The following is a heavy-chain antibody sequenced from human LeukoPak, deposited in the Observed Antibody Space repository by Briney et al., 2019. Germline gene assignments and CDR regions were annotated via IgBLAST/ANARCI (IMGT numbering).Heavy chain of an antibody. CDR3: ARSNSTNCYTD. V-gene: IGHV3-11*01. D-gene: IGHD2-2*02. Sequence: GGSLRLSCAASGFTFSDYYLSWIRQAPGKGLEWASYISSSGSTINYADSVRGRFTISRDNAKNSLYLQMNSLRAEDTAVYYCARSNSTNCYTDWGQGTLVTVSS. J-gene: IGHJ4*02. CDR2: ISSSGSTI. CDR1: GFTFSDYY.